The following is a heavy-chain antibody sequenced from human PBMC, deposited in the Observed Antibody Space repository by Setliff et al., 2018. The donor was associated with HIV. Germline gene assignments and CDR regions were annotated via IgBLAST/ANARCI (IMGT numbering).Heavy chain of an antibody. CDR2: IYNSGGT. D-gene: IGHD2-21*01. CDR1: GGSISTGGYY. V-gene: IGHV4-31*03. Sequence: LSLTCPVSGGSISTGGYYWSWIRQHPGKGLEWIGYIYNSGGTYYNPSLKSRITMSIDTSKNQFSLKLNSVTAADTAVYFCARASRWGSIPFDYWGQGTLVTVSS. J-gene: IGHJ4*02. CDR3: ARASRWGSIPFDY.